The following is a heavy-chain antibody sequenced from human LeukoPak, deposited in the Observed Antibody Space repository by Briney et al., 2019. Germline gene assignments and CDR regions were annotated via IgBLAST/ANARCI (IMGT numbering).Heavy chain of an antibody. J-gene: IGHJ4*02. CDR3: ARLPWETSRPPEPDY. D-gene: IGHD1-14*01. Sequence: ASVKVSCKASGYTFTTYYIHWVRQAPGQGLKWMGIINPNGGSTNCAQKFQGRVTMTRDTSTSTVYMELRSLRSEDTAVYYCARLPWETSRPPEPDYWGQGTLVTVSS. V-gene: IGHV1-46*01. CDR2: INPNGGST. CDR1: GYTFTTYY.